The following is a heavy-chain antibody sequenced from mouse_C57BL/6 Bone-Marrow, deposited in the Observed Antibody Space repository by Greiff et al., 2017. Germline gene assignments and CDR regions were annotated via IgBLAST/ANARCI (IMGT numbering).Heavy chain of an antibody. Sequence: VQLQQSGAELVRPGASVKLSCTASGFNIKDDYMHWVKQRPEQGLEWIGWFDPENGDTEYASKFQGKATITADTSSNTAYLQLSSLTSEDTAVYDCTRDYYGTRFAYGGQGTLVTVSA. V-gene: IGHV14-4*01. CDR1: GFNIKDDY. J-gene: IGHJ3*01. CDR2: FDPENGDT. D-gene: IGHD1-1*01. CDR3: TRDYYGTRFAY.